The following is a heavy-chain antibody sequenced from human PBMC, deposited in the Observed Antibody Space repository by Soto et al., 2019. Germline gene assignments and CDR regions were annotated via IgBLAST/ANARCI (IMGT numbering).Heavy chain of an antibody. D-gene: IGHD1-1*01. Sequence: QLQLQEFGSGLVRPSQTLSLTCAVSGGSISSGRYSWNWIRQPPGKGLQWIGYIYHSGSTLYNPSLQSRVTISVDKSKNQFSLKLSSVTAADTAVYYCARDQLEENWFDPWGQGTLVTVSS. CDR1: GGSISSGRYS. J-gene: IGHJ5*02. CDR2: IYHSGST. V-gene: IGHV4-30-2*01. CDR3: ARDQLEENWFDP.